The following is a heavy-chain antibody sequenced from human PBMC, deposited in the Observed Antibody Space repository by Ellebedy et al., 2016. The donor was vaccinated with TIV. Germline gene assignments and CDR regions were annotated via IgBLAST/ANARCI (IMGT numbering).Heavy chain of an antibody. CDR3: AREEVMRGVPHFTS. CDR1: GGSVSSTSW. J-gene: IGHJ4*02. D-gene: IGHD3-10*01. Sequence: GSLRLXXAVSGGSVSSTSWWSWVRQSPGKGLEWIGEIFHSGSTNYNPSLKSRVTISVDKSKNQLSLKLSSVIAADTAVYYCAREEVMRGVPHFTSWGQGTLVTVSS. CDR2: IFHSGST. V-gene: IGHV4-4*02.